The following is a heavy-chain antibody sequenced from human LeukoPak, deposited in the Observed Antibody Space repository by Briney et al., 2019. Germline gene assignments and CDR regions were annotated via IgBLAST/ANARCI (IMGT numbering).Heavy chain of an antibody. CDR3: ARGSPQGWRHFDY. Sequence: GASVKVSCKASGGTFSSYAISWVRQAPGQGLEWMGGIIPIFGTANYAQKFQGRVTITADKSTSTAYMELSSLRSEDTAVYYCARGSPQGWRHFDYWGQGTLVTVSS. CDR2: IIPIFGTA. D-gene: IGHD6-19*01. V-gene: IGHV1-69*06. CDR1: GGTFSSYA. J-gene: IGHJ4*02.